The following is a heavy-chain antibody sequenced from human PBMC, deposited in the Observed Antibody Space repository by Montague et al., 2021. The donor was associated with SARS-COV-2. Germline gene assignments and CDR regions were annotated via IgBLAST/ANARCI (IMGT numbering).Heavy chain of an antibody. CDR1: GGSISSSNYY. V-gene: IGHV4-39*07. Sequence: SETLSLTCTVSGGSISSSNYYWGWIRQPPGKGLEWIGNMYYSGSTYYNPSLKSRVTISIDTSKNQFSLKLSSVTAADTAVYYCARDDIVRQGVTKVMDGWGQGTTVTGSS. CDR3: ARDDIVRQGVTKVMDG. CDR2: MYYSGST. J-gene: IGHJ6*02. D-gene: IGHD2-15*01.